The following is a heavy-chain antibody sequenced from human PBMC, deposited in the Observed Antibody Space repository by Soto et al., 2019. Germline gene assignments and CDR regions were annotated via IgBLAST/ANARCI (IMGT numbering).Heavy chain of an antibody. CDR1: GFPFSGYA. CDR2: ISNSGGST. V-gene: IGHV3-23*01. J-gene: IGHJ4*02. CDR3: AKDQADGWIGYGCDY. D-gene: IGHD5-12*01. Sequence: EVVLLQSGGDLVQPGGSLRLSCAGSGFPFSGYAMRWVRQAPGKGLEWVSGISNSGGSTFYADSVKGRFTIARDNSEKTLYLQMNSLKAEDTAVYFWAKDQADGWIGYGCDYWGQVARVAVSA.